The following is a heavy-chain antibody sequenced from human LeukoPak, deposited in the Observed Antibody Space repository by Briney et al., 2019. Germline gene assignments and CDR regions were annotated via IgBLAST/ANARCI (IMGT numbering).Heavy chain of an antibody. Sequence: PGGSLRLSCAASGFTFSSYATHWVRQAPGKGLEWVAVTSYDGSNKYNADSVKGRFTISRDNSKNTLYLQMNSLRAEDTAVYYCARDPRDYYDSSGYFYWGQGTLVTVSS. CDR1: GFTFSSYA. J-gene: IGHJ4*02. V-gene: IGHV3-30-3*01. CDR3: ARDPRDYYDSSGYFY. CDR2: TSYDGSNK. D-gene: IGHD3-22*01.